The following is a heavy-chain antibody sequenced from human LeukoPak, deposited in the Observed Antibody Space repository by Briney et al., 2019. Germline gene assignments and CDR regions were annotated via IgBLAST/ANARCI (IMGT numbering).Heavy chain of an antibody. CDR2: IYCKDGAT. Sequence: ASVKVSCKASGYTFSDYYIYWVRQAPGQGLEWMGWIYCKDGATKYAEKFEGRVTMTRDTSTDTVYMELSGLTSDDTAVFYCARDGVSVMPEFDFWGQGTLVTVSS. D-gene: IGHD5/OR15-5a*01. CDR3: ARDGVSVMPEFDF. V-gene: IGHV1-2*02. J-gene: IGHJ4*02. CDR1: GYTFSDYY.